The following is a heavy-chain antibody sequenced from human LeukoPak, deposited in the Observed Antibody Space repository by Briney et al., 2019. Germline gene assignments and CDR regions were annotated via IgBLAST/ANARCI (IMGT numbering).Heavy chain of an antibody. V-gene: IGHV3-23*01. J-gene: IGHJ6*02. CDR1: GFTFSSYA. Sequence: PGGSLRLSCAGSGFTFSSYAMSWVRQAPGKGLEWVSVSSSTGGSTFYADSVKGRFTISRDNSKSTMFLQMNSLRAEDTAVYYCAKDLRITIFGVVIRGRSGMDVWGQGTTVTVSS. CDR3: AKDLRITIFGVVIRGRSGMDV. CDR2: SSSTGGST. D-gene: IGHD3-3*01.